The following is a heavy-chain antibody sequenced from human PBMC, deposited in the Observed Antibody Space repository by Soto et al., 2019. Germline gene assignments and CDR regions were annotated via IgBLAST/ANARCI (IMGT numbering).Heavy chain of an antibody. CDR1: GASISSDGYY. V-gene: IGHV4-31*03. Sequence: QVQLQESGPGLVRPSQTLSLTCTVSGASISSDGYYWGWIRQHPGKGLEYIAYMYYSGSTYYNPSLKSRVTMSVDAYKNQFALKLSSVTAADTAVYYCARRRQTATSRFEFWGQGALVNVSS. CDR2: MYYSGST. CDR3: ARRRQTATSRFEF. J-gene: IGHJ4*02.